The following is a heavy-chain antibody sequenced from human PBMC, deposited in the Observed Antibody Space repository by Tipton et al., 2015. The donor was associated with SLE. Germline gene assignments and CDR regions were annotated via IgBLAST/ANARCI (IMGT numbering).Heavy chain of an antibody. V-gene: IGHV1-18*01. J-gene: IGHJ4*02. CDR3: ARVLLSYFDY. CDR1: GYTFTSYG. Sequence: QSGPEVKKPGASVKVSCKASGYTFTSYGISWVRQATGQGLEWMGWISGYDGNTNYAQKLQGRVTMTTDTSTSTAYMELRSLRSDDTAVYFCARVLLSYFDYWGQGTSVTVSS. CDR2: ISGYDGNT.